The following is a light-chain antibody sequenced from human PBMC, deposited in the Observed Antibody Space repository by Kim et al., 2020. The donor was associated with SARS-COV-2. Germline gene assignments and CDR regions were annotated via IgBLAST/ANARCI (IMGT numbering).Light chain of an antibody. Sequence: RFTVSCSGSSSNIGSNYVYWYQQFSGAAPKLLIYKNYQRPSGVPDRFSGSKSGTSASLAISGLRSEDEADYYCASWDDTLSGDVVFGGGTQLTVL. CDR2: KNY. V-gene: IGLV1-47*01. CDR3: ASWDDTLSGDVV. J-gene: IGLJ2*01. CDR1: SSNIGSNY.